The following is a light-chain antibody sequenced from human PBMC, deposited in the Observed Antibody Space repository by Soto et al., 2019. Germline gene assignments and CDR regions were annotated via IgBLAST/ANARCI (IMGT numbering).Light chain of an antibody. CDR3: QQRANWPRT. Sequence: EIVLTQSPATLSLSPGDGVTLSCRASQSVDNYLAWYQQKPGQAPRLLIYDASNRAAGVPARFSGSGSGTDFTLTISSLDPDDFAVYYCQQRANWPRTFGQGTKVEIK. V-gene: IGKV3-11*01. CDR2: DAS. CDR1: QSVDNY. J-gene: IGKJ1*01.